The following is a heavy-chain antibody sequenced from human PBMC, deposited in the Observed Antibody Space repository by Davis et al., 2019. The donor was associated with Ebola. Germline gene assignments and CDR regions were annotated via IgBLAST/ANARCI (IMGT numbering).Heavy chain of an antibody. CDR3: ARVNGYCSSTSCYSWVPQSRFDP. J-gene: IGHJ5*02. CDR2: INPNSGGT. D-gene: IGHD2-2*03. CDR1: GYTFTSYD. Sequence: ASVKVSCKASGYTFTSYDINWVRQAPGQGLEWMGWINPNSGGTNYAQKFQGRVTMTRDTSISTAYMELSRLRSDDTAVYYCARVNGYCSSTSCYSWVPQSRFDPWGQGTLVTVSS. V-gene: IGHV1-2*02.